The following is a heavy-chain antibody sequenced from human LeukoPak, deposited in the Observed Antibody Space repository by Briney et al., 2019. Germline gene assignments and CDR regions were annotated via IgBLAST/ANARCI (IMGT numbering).Heavy chain of an antibody. Sequence: GWSVTLPCATSGFTFDNYAMSWVRQAPAKGLEGVASIGGGDTYYGDSVKGRFIVSRDNSQSTVSLQLNSLTAEDTAVYYCARDAIPGNSIWDSFAYWGQGTLVTVSS. D-gene: IGHD3-16*01. CDR3: ARDAIPGNSIWDSFAY. CDR2: IGGGDT. J-gene: IGHJ4*02. V-gene: IGHV3-23*01. CDR1: GFTFDNYA.